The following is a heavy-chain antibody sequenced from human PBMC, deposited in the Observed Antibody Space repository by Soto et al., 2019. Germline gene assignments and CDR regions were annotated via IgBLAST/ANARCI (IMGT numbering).Heavy chain of an antibody. D-gene: IGHD2-15*01. CDR3: ARDKDRQQLGGNYYYGIDV. J-gene: IGHJ6*02. Sequence: QVQLVQSGAEVKKPGSSVTVSCKASGGTFGNSAISWVRQAPGQGLEWMGGIIPIFSTPDYAQKFQGRITITADDSTTTAYMELTILKSEDTAVYYCARDKDRQQLGGNYYYGIDVWGQGTTVTVSS. CDR2: IIPIFSTP. CDR1: GGTFGNSA. V-gene: IGHV1-69*12.